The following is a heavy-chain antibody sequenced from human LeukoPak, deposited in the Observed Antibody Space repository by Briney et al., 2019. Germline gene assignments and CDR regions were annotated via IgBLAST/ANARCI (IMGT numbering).Heavy chain of an antibody. CDR1: GFTFSDYW. Sequence: GSLRLSCAASGFTFSDYWMHWIRQPPGKGLEWIAYIYYSGSTNYNPSLKSRVTISIDTSKNQFSLRLSSVTAADTAVYYCARVAYSSGGYFFDYWGQGTLVTVSS. CDR2: IYYSGST. V-gene: IGHV4-59*01. D-gene: IGHD6-19*01. J-gene: IGHJ4*02. CDR3: ARVAYSSGGYFFDY.